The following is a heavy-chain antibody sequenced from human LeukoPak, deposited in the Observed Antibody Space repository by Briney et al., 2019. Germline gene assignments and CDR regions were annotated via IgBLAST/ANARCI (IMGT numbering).Heavy chain of an antibody. D-gene: IGHD6-19*01. CDR2: ISYDGSNI. J-gene: IGHJ4*02. CDR1: GFTFSSYA. CDR3: ARDLPGQWLVYAFDY. Sequence: PGGSLRLSCAASGFTFSSYAMHWVRQAPGMGLEWVAVISYDGSNIYYADSVKGRFTISRDNSKNTLYLQMNSLRAEDTAVYYCARDLPGQWLVYAFDYWGQGTLVTVSS. V-gene: IGHV3-30-3*01.